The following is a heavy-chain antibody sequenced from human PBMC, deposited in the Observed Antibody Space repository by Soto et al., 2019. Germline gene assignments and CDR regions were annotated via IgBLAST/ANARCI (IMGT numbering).Heavy chain of an antibody. V-gene: IGHV3-30-3*01. J-gene: IGHJ4*02. CDR1: EFTFSSYP. CDR2: ISYDGSNQ. Sequence: QVQVVESGGGVVQPGGSLRLSCEASEFTFSSYPMHWVRQAPGKGLEWVTLISYDGSNQYYADSVKGRFTISRDNSKDTLYLQMHSLTSDDTAVYFCARGPITQTSFIDHWGQGTLDTVSS. D-gene: IGHD1-20*01. CDR3: ARGPITQTSFIDH.